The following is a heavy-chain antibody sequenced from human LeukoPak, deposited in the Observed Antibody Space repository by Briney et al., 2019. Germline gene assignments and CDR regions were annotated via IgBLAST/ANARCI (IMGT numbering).Heavy chain of an antibody. CDR3: ARGSYSSGWYRRYFQH. J-gene: IGHJ1*01. V-gene: IGHV4-34*01. Sequence: TSDTLSLTCSVSGGSFSGYYWSWIRQPPGKGLEWIGEINHSGSTNYNPPLKTRVTIPVDTAKNQFSLKLSSVTAADTAVYYCARGSYSSGWYRRYFQHWGQGTLVTVSS. CDR2: INHSGST. CDR1: GGSFSGYY. D-gene: IGHD6-19*01.